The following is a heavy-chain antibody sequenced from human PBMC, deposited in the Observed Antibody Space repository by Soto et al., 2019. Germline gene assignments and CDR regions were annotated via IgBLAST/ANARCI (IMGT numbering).Heavy chain of an antibody. V-gene: IGHV4-30-2*01. CDR1: GGSIRTLDYS. CDR2: VYENGNA. D-gene: IGHD3-10*01. J-gene: IGHJ6*02. CDR3: AARPHNYYGLDL. Sequence: PSETLSLTCSVSGGSIRTLDYSWNWIRQPPGKAPESIGYVYENGNAYPEPSLKSRVTISIDAAKNQFSLKMTSITAADAGLYYGAARPHNYYGLDLWGQGTTVTVSS.